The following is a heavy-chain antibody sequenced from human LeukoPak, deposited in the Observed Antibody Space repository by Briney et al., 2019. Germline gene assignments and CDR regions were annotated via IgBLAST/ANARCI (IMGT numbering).Heavy chain of an antibody. CDR1: GGSISSYY. CDR3: ARAHDSSGSWFDP. CDR2: IYYSGST. V-gene: IGHV4-59*01. J-gene: IGHJ5*02. D-gene: IGHD3-22*01. Sequence: PSETLSLTCTVSGGSISSYYWSWIRQPPGKGLEWIGYIYYSGSTNYNPSLKSRVTISVDTSKNQFSLKLSSVTAADTAVYYRARAHDSSGSWFDPWGQGTLVTVSS.